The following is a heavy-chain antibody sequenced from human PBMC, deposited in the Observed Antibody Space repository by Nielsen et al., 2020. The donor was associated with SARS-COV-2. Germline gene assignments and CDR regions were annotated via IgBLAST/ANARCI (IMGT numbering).Heavy chain of an antibody. CDR2: ISYDGSNK. D-gene: IGHD1-7*01. J-gene: IGHJ3*02. Sequence: GGSLRLSCAASGFTFSSYAMHWVRQAPGKGLEWVAVISYDGSNKYYADSVKGRFTISRDNSKNTLYLQMNSLRAEDTAVYYCAREELRNAFDIWGQGTMVTVSS. V-gene: IGHV3-30-3*01. CDR1: GFTFSSYA. CDR3: AREELRNAFDI.